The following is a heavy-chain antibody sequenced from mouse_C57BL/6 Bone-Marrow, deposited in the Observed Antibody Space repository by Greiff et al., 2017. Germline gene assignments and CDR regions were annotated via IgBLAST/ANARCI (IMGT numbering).Heavy chain of an antibody. CDR3: ARVGNCGNYFDY. D-gene: IGHD1-1*02. J-gene: IGHJ2*01. CDR2: ISSGSSTI. CDR1: GFTFSDYG. V-gene: IGHV5-17*01. Sequence: EVKLVESGGGLVKPGGSLKLSCAASGFTFSDYGMHWVRQAPEKGLELVAYISSGSSTIYYADTVKGRFTISRDNAKNTLFLQMTSLRSEDTAMYYCARVGNCGNYFDYWGQGTTLTVSS.